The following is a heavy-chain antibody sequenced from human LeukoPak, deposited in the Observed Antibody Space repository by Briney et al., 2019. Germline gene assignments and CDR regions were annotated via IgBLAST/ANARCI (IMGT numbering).Heavy chain of an antibody. CDR2: MNPNSGNT. V-gene: IGHV1-8*01. Sequence: GDSVKVSCKASGYTFTSYDINWVRQATGQGLEWMGWMNPNSGNTDYAQKFKGRVTMTTNTSISTAYMELSSLRSEDTAVYYCAKRGHSYGDFDYWGQGTLVTVSS. CDR3: AKRGHSYGDFDY. D-gene: IGHD5-18*01. CDR1: GYTFTSYD. J-gene: IGHJ4*02.